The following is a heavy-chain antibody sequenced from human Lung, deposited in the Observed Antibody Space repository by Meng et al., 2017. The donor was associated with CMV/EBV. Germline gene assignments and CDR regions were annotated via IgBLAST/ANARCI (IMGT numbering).Heavy chain of an antibody. D-gene: IGHD1-1*01. Sequence: GESMKIPCAASGFTFSTYSVNWIRQAPGKGLEWVSYINDGSSSIVYADSVKGRFTISRDNAKSALFQQTSRLKVEDTAIYYCTGKGFDYWGQGALVTFSS. V-gene: IGHV3-48*04. CDR1: GFTFSTYS. J-gene: IGHJ4*02. CDR3: TGKGFDY. CDR2: INDGSSSI.